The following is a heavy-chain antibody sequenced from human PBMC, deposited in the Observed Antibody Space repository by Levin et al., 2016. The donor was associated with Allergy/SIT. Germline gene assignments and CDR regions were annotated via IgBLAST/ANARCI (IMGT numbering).Heavy chain of an antibody. J-gene: IGHJ4*02. V-gene: IGHV5-51*01. D-gene: IGHD3-22*01. CDR3: ARLSWAVLYDSSGYPDY. Sequence: GESLKISCKGSGYSFTSYWIGWVRQMPGKGLEWMGIIYPGDSDTRYSPSFQGQVTISADKSISTAYLQWSSLKASDTAMYYCARLSWAVLYDSSGYPDYWGQGTLVTVSS. CDR2: IYPGDSDT. CDR1: GYSFTSYW.